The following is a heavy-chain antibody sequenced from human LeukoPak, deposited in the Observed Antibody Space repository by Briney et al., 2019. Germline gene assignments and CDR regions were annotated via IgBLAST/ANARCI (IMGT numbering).Heavy chain of an antibody. CDR3: ARDRSIVGATTDAFDI. Sequence: GGSLRLSCAASGFTFSSYSMNWVRQAPGKGLEWVSYISSSSSTIYYADSVKGRFTISRDNAKNSLCLQMNSLRAEDTAVYYCARDRSIVGATTDAFDIWGQGTMVTVSS. D-gene: IGHD1-26*01. CDR1: GFTFSSYS. J-gene: IGHJ3*02. V-gene: IGHV3-48*04. CDR2: ISSSSSTI.